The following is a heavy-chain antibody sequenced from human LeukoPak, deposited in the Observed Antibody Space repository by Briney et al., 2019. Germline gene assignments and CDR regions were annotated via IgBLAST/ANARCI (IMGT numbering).Heavy chain of an antibody. CDR3: ARGDPTLLFDY. CDR2: IYHSGST. CDR1: GGSISSGGYY. Sequence: SQTLSLTCTVSGGSISSGGYYWSWIRQPPGKGLEWIGYIYHSGSTYYNPSLKSRVTISVDRSKNQFSLKLSSVTAADTAAYYCARGDPTLLFDYWGQGTLVTVSS. J-gene: IGHJ4*02. D-gene: IGHD5-24*01. V-gene: IGHV4-30-2*01.